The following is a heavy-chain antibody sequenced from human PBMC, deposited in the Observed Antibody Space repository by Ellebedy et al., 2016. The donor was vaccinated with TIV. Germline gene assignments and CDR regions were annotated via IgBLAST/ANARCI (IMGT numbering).Heavy chain of an antibody. CDR2: IWYDGSNK. D-gene: IGHD3-3*01. CDR1: GFTFSSYG. Sequence: GESLKISCAASGFTFSSYGMHWVRQAPGKGLEWVAVIWYDGSNKYYADSVKGRFTISRDNSKNTLYLQMNSLRAEDTAVYYCARDGSEWSRDYWGQGTLVTVSS. CDR3: ARDGSEWSRDY. J-gene: IGHJ4*02. V-gene: IGHV3-33*01.